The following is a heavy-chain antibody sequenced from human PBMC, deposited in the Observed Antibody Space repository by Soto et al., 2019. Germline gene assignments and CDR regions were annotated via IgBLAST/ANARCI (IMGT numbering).Heavy chain of an antibody. CDR2: FDPEDGET. V-gene: IGHV1-24*01. D-gene: IGHD5-12*01. CDR3: ATNYDRITNYYYYYGMDV. CDR1: GYTLTELS. Sequence: ASVKVSCKVSGYTLTELSMHWVRQAPGKGLEWMGGFDPEDGETIYAQKFQGRVTMTEDTSTDTAYMELSSLRSEDTAVYYCATNYDRITNYYYYYGMDVWGQGTTVTVSS. J-gene: IGHJ6*02.